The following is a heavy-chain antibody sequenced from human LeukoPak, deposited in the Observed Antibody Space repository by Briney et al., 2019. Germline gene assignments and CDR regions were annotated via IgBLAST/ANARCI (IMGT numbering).Heavy chain of an antibody. CDR1: GGSISLSYYY. D-gene: IGHD6-19*01. CDR3: ARGTLYSGWSYYFDY. Sequence: SETLSLTCSVSGGSISLSYYYWGWIRQPPGKALEWIGSVYYSGTTSYNPSLKSRVTISVDMSKNHFSLRLSSVTAADTAMYYCARGTLYSGWSYYFDYWGQGSLVTVSS. V-gene: IGHV4-39*07. CDR2: VYYSGTT. J-gene: IGHJ4*02.